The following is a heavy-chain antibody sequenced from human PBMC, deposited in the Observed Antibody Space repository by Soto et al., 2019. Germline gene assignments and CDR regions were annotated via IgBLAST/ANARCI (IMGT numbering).Heavy chain of an antibody. CDR3: ARSSGTYSDFDY. J-gene: IGHJ4*01. V-gene: IGHV1-2*02. D-gene: IGHD1-26*01. Sequence: ASVKVACKASGSSFTAYWVHWVRQAPGQCLEWMGWINPNSGGTNYAQRFQGRVAMTTDTSKNTAYMESNSLKSDDTALYFCARSSGTYSDFDYRGQGNQVTV. CDR1: GSSFTAYW. CDR2: INPNSGGT.